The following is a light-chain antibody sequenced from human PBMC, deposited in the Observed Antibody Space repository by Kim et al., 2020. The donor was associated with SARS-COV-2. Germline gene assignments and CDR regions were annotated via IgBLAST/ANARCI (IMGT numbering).Light chain of an antibody. CDR2: GAS. CDR1: QSVSFN. V-gene: IGKV3-15*01. Sequence: IVVTQSPGTLSLSPGERVTLSCRASQSVSFNLAWYKQQPGQAPRLLIYGASIRATGIPARFTGSGSGTDFTLTISSLQSEDFAVYYCQVFNDWPPMYTFGPGTKLEIK. J-gene: IGKJ2*01. CDR3: QVFNDWPPMYT.